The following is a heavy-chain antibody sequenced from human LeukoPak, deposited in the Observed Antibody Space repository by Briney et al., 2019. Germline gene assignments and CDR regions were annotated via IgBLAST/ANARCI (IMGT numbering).Heavy chain of an antibody. CDR1: GDSVFSNSS. CDR3: VRGGQGDGHSADEGFDI. V-gene: IGHV6-1*01. CDR2: TYYRSKWYN. J-gene: IGHJ3*02. Sequence: SQTLSLTCAISGDSVFSNSSWNWIRQSPSRGLEWLGRTYYRSKWYNDYGVSVESRININPDTSKNHFSLQLSSVTPEDTAVYYCVRGGQGDGHSADEGFDIWGQGTMVTVS. D-gene: IGHD5-18*01.